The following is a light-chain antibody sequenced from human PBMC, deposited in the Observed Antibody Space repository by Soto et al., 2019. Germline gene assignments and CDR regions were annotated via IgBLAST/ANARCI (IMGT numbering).Light chain of an antibody. CDR2: EAN. CDR1: SGSIASNY. CDR3: QSYDSSNVV. J-gene: IGLJ2*01. V-gene: IGLV6-57*04. Sequence: NFMLTQPHSVSESPGKTVTISCTRSSGSIASNYVQWYQQRPGSAPTTVIYEANQRPSGVPGRFSGSIDSSSNSASLTISGLKTEEEADYYCQSYDSSNVVFGGGTKLTV.